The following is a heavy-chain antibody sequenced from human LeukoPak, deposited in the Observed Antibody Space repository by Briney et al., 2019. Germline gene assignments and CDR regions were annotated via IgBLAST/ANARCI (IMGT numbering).Heavy chain of an antibody. CDR1: GFTFSSYG. CDR2: IRYDGSNK. J-gene: IGHJ4*02. V-gene: IGHV3-30*02. D-gene: IGHD1-26*01. Sequence: GGSLRLSCAASGFTFSSYGMHWVRQAPGKGLEWVAFIRYDGSNKYYADSVKGRFTISRDNSKNTLYLQKNSLRAEDTAVYYCAKAGSGSYRWYYFDYWGQGTLVTVSS. CDR3: AKAGSGSYRWYYFDY.